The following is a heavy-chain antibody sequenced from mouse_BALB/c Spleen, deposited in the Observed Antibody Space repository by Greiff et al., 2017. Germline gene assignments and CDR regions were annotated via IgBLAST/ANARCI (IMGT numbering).Heavy chain of an antibody. Sequence: EVKLMESGGGLVQPGGSLRLSCATSGFTFTDYYMSWVRQPPGKALEWLGFIRNKANGYTTEYSASVKGRFTISRDNSQSILYLQMNTLRAEDSATYYCARDEGDYAWFAYWGQGTLVTVSA. CDR1: GFTFTDYY. V-gene: IGHV7-3*02. J-gene: IGHJ3*01. CDR2: IRNKANGYTT. D-gene: IGHD2-4*01. CDR3: ARDEGDYAWFAY.